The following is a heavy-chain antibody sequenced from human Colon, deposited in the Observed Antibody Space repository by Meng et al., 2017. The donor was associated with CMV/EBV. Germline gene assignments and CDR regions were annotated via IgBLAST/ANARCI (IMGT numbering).Heavy chain of an antibody. V-gene: IGHV3-48*03. J-gene: IGHJ1*01. Sequence: GGSLRLSCAASGFIFSNYEMNWVRQAPGKGLEWISYINSDGSTIFYSDSVKGRFTISRDNAKNSLFLQMHSLRVEDTAVYYCARGDNCPGTNCYSPPVEFFQDWGQGTLVTVSS. D-gene: IGHD2-2*02. CDR2: INSDGSTI. CDR3: ARGDNCPGTNCYSPPVEFFQD. CDR1: GFIFSNYE.